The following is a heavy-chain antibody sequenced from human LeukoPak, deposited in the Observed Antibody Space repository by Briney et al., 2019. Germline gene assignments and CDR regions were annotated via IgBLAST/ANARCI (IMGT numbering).Heavy chain of an antibody. CDR1: GFTFSSYA. J-gene: IGHJ5*02. D-gene: IGHD6-13*01. CDR2: ISGSGGST. V-gene: IGHV3-23*01. CDR3: ANRQGSSWSRYWFDP. Sequence: GGSLRLSCAASGFTFSSYAMSWVRQAPGKVLEWVSAISGSGGSTYYADSVKGRFTISRDNSKNTLYLQMNSLRAEDTAVYYCANRQGSSWSRYWFDPWGQGTLVTVSS.